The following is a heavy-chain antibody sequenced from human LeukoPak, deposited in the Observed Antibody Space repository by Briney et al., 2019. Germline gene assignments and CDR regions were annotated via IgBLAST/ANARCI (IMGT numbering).Heavy chain of an antibody. D-gene: IGHD3-16*01. CDR1: GYSISSGYY. V-gene: IGHV4-38-2*02. J-gene: IGHJ4*02. CDR2: IYHSGST. CDR3: ARVGYMITFGGKEDY. Sequence: PSETLSLTCTVSGYSISSGYYWGWIRQPPGKGLEWIGSIYHSGSTYYNPSLKSRVTISVDTSKNQFSLKLSSVTAADTAVYYGARVGYMITFGGKEDYWGQGTLVTVSS.